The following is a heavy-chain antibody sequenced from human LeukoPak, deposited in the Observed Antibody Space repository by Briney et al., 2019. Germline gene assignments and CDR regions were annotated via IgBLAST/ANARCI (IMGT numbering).Heavy chain of an antibody. V-gene: IGHV3-23*01. CDR3: AKAGWARITIFGVRNYYYYMDV. J-gene: IGHJ6*03. D-gene: IGHD3-3*01. CDR1: GVTFSSYA. Sequence: GGSLRLSCAVYGVTFSSYAMSWVRQAPGKGLEWVSAISGSGGSTYYADSVKGRFTISRDNSKNTLYLQMNSLRAEDTAVYYCAKAGWARITIFGVRNYYYYMDVWGKGTTVTVSS. CDR2: ISGSGGST.